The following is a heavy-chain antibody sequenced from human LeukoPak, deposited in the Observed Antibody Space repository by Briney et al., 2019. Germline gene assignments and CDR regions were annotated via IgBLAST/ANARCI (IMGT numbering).Heavy chain of an antibody. D-gene: IGHD5-18*01. J-gene: IGHJ4*02. Sequence: SETLSLACAVYGGSFSGYYWTWIRQPPGKGLEWIGEINHSGSTNYNPSLKSRVTISVDTSKNQFSLKLSSVTAADTAVYYCARGGYSYGSGPDYWGQGTLVTVSS. V-gene: IGHV4-34*01. CDR3: ARGGYSYGSGPDY. CDR2: INHSGST. CDR1: GGSFSGYY.